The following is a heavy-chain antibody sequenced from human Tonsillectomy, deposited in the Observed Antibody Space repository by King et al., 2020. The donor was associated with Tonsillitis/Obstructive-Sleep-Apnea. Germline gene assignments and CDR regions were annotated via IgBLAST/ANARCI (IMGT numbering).Heavy chain of an antibody. V-gene: IGHV3-48*01. Sequence: VQLVESGGGLLQPGGSLRLSCAASGFTFGTKSMTWVRQAPGKGLEWVSYINADSSTIYYADSVKGRFTISRDNGKNSLYLQMNSLRAADTAVYYCARFVEDNGAYVNWSFVTGGRGPRV. CDR2: INADSSTI. D-gene: IGHD4-17*01. CDR3: ARFVEDNGAYVNWSFVT. CDR1: GFTFGTKS. J-gene: IGHJ2*01.